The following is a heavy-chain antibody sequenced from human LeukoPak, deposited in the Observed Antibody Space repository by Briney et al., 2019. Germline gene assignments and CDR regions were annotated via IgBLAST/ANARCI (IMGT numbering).Heavy chain of an antibody. CDR1: GGTFSSYA. CDR2: IIPIFGTA. D-gene: IGHD1-26*01. CDR3: AREWEHPGWFDY. V-gene: IGHV1-69*13. Sequence: SVKVSCKASGGTFSSYAISWVRQAPGQGLEWMGGIIPIFGTANYAQKFQGRVTITADESTSIAYMELSSLRSEDTAVYYCAREWEHPGWFDYWGQGTLVTVSS. J-gene: IGHJ4*02.